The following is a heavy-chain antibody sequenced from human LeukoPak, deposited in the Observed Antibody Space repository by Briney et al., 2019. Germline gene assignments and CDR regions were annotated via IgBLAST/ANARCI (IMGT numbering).Heavy chain of an antibody. CDR1: GFTFSSYG. CDR2: IWYDGSNK. D-gene: IGHD2-21*01. J-gene: IGHJ5*02. Sequence: PGGSLRLSCAASGFTFSSYGMHWVRQAPGKGLEWVAVIWYDGSNKYYADSVKGRFTISRDNSKNTLYLQMNSLRAEDTAVYYCARDRVITHFSWFDPWGQGTLVTVSS. CDR3: ARDRVITHFSWFDP. V-gene: IGHV3-33*01.